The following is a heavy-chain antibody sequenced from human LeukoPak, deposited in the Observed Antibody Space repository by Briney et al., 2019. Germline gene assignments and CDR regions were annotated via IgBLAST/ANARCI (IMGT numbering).Heavy chain of an antibody. CDR3: ARRFSSSWYYFDY. J-gene: IGHJ4*02. CDR2: IYPDGSDT. Sequence: GESLKISCKGSGYSFTSYWIGWVRQMPGKGLEWMGIIYPDGSDTVYSPSFQGQVTISADKSISTAYLQWSSLKASDTALYYCARRFSSSWYYFDYWGQGTLVTVSS. D-gene: IGHD6-13*01. CDR1: GYSFTSYW. V-gene: IGHV5-51*01.